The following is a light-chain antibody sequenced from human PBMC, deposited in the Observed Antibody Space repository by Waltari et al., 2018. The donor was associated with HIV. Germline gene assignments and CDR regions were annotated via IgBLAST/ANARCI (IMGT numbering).Light chain of an antibody. CDR3: AAWDDSLNGVV. CDR2: KNN. Sequence: QSVLTQSPSASGTPGQRVIISCPVSSSNIGGRNYVNWYQLLQGTAPKLLIYKNNQRPSGVPDRFSGSKSGTSASLAISGLRSEDEADYYCAAWDDSLNGVVFGGGTKLTVL. CDR1: SSNIGGRNY. V-gene: IGLV1-47*01. J-gene: IGLJ2*01.